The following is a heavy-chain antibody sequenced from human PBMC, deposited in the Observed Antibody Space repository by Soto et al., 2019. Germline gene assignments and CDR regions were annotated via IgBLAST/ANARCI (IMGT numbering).Heavy chain of an antibody. D-gene: IGHD3-9*01. CDR1: GGSISSSSYY. J-gene: IGHJ4*02. CDR3: ARGYDILTGYYGHFEY. CDR2: IYYGGTT. Sequence: QVQLQESGPGLVKPSETLSLTCAVSGGSISSSSYYWGWIRQPPGQGLEWIATIYYGGTTYYKPSLKSRVTISVDMSKNQFSLRLNSVTAADTAVYFCARGYDILTGYYGHFEYWGQGTPVTVSS. V-gene: IGHV4-39*01.